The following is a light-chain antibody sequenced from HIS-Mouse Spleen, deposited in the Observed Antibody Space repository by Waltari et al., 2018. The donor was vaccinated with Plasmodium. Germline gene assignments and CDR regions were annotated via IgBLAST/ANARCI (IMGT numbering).Light chain of an antibody. CDR1: QSISSY. J-gene: IGKJ4*01. CDR3: QHFNSYPLT. Sequence: DIQMTQSPSSLSASVGDRVTITCRASQSISSYLNWYQQKPGKAPKLLIYAASSLQSGVPSRFSGSGSGTDFTLTISSLQPEDFATYYCQHFNSYPLTFGGGTKVEIK. CDR2: AAS. V-gene: IGKV1-39*01.